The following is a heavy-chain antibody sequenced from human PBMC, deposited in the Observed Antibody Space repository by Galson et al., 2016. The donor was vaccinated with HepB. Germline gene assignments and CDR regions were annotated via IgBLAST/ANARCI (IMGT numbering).Heavy chain of an antibody. Sequence: SLRLFCAVSGFTFDTYGIHWVRQAPGKRLQWVAVVWNAGDIHSYADSVKGRFTISRDKSKNMVFLHMDSLRVDDTALYYCAGDRGQGSQLDSWGQGTLVGVSS. CDR1: GFTFDTYG. D-gene: IGHD1-1*01. CDR2: VWNAGDIH. J-gene: IGHJ1*01. CDR3: AGDRGQGSQLDS. V-gene: IGHV3-33*01.